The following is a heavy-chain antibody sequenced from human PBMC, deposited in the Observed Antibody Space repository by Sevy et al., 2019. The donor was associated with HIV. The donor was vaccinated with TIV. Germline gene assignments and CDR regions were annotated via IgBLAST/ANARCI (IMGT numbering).Heavy chain of an antibody. CDR1: EFTFSSYW. V-gene: IGHV3-73*01. J-gene: IGHJ3*02. CDR3: NVVPAATHWIAVADDAFDI. D-gene: IGHD2-2*01. Sequence: GGSLRLSCAASEFTFSSYWMSWVRQASGKGLEWVGRIRSKANSYATAYAASVKGRFTISRDDSKNTAYLQMNSLKTEDTAVYYCNVVPAATHWIAVADDAFDIWGQGTMVTVSS. CDR2: IRSKANSYAT.